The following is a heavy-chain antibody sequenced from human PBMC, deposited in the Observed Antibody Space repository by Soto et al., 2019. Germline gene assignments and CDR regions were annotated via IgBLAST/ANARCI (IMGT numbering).Heavy chain of an antibody. Sequence: SETLSLTCTVSGFSISSYYWNWIRQPPGKGLEWIGYIYYSGSTYYNPSLKSRVTISVDTSKNQFSLKLSSVTAADTAVYYCARVCGGDCHYGMDVWGQGTTVTVSS. CDR1: GFSISSYY. CDR2: IYYSGST. J-gene: IGHJ6*02. D-gene: IGHD2-21*02. CDR3: ARVCGGDCHYGMDV. V-gene: IGHV4-59*12.